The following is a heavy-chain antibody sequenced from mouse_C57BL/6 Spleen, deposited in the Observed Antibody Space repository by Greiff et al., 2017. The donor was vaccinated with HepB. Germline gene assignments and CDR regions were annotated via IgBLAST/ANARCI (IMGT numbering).Heavy chain of an antibody. CDR2: IYPSDSET. D-gene: IGHD3-2*02. CDR3: AREGGQLRHGDY. J-gene: IGHJ2*01. Sequence: QVQLQQPGAELVRPGSSVKLSCKASGYTFTSYWMDWVKQRPGQGLEWIGNIYPSDSETHYNQKFKDKATLTVDKSSSTAYMQLSSLTSEDSAVYYCAREGGQLRHGDYWGQGTTLTVSS. CDR1: GYTFTSYW. V-gene: IGHV1-61*01.